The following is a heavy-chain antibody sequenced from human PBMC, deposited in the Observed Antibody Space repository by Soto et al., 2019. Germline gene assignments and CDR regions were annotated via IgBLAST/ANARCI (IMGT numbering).Heavy chain of an antibody. CDR3: VTDYDAKGWGTY. Sequence: PGGSLRLSCAASGFSFTSYWMDWVRQAPGKGLEWVAMINEDGSEKYYVDSVKGRFTISRDNAKNSLYLEMDSLRAEDTAVYFCVTDYDAKGWGTYWGQGYLVTVSS. J-gene: IGHJ4*02. CDR2: INEDGSEK. D-gene: IGHD3-16*01. CDR1: GFSFTSYW. V-gene: IGHV3-7*04.